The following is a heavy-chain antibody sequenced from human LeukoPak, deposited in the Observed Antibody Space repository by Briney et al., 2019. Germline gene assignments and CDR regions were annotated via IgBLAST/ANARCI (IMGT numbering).Heavy chain of an antibody. J-gene: IGHJ5*02. CDR3: ARSIAVAGIIWFDL. D-gene: IGHD6-19*01. V-gene: IGHV1-2*02. CDR2: INPNSGGT. CDR1: GYTFTGYY. Sequence: ASVKVSCKASGYTFTGYYMHWVRQAPGQGLEWMGWINPNSGGTNYAQKFQGRVTMTRDTSISTAYMELSRLRSDDTAVYYCARSIAVAGIIWFDLWGQGTLVTVSS.